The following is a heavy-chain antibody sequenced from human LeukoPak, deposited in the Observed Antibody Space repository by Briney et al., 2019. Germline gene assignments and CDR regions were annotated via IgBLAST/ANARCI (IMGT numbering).Heavy chain of an antibody. CDR1: GYTFNSYG. CDR2: VLPYNGNT. CDR3: ARPYDFWSGYRSLHDAFDI. J-gene: IGHJ3*02. V-gene: IGHV1-18*01. D-gene: IGHD3-3*01. Sequence: ASVKVSCKASGYTFNSYGITWVRQAPGQGLEWLGWVLPYNGNTKYAEKLQARVTMATDTSTSTAYMELRSLRSDDTAVYYCARPYDFWSGYRSLHDAFDIWGQGTMVTVSS.